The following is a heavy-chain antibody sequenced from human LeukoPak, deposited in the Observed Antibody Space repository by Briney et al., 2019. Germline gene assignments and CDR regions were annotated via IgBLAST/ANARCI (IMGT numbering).Heavy chain of an antibody. V-gene: IGHV4-39*07. CDR1: GGSISSSSYY. CDR2: IYYSGST. Sequence: SETLSLTCTVSGGSISSSSYYWGWIRQPPGKGLEWIGSIYYSGSTYYNPSLKSRVTISVDTSKNQFSLKLSSVTAADTAVYYCARVIRYCSSTSCYSGGVVDYWGQGTLVTVSS. J-gene: IGHJ4*02. CDR3: ARVIRYCSSTSCYSGGVVDY. D-gene: IGHD2-2*02.